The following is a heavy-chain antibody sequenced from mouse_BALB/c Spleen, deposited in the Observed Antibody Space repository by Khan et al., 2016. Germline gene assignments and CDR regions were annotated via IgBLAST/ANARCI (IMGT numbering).Heavy chain of an antibody. CDR2: ISYSGST. Sequence: EVQLQESGPSLVKPSQTLSLTCSVTGDSITSGYWNWIRKFPGNKLEYMGYISYSGSTYYNPSLKSRISITRDTSKNQYYLQLNSVTTEDTATYSCARDYYGSIRYYYAMDYWGQGTSVTVSS. D-gene: IGHD1-1*01. CDR3: ARDYYGSIRYYYAMDY. CDR1: GDSITSGY. J-gene: IGHJ4*01. V-gene: IGHV3-8*02.